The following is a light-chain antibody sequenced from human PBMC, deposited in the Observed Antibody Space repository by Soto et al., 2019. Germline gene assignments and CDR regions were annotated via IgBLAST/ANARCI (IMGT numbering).Light chain of an antibody. Sequence: IVMTQSPATLSVSPGEGATLSCRTSKNVGTNLAWYQQKPGQAPRLLIYGSSTRATGIPATFSGSGSGTEFTLTISSLQSEESAIYYCQQYNNWGLSFGGGTKVEIK. CDR1: KNVGTN. J-gene: IGKJ4*01. CDR3: QQYNNWGLS. V-gene: IGKV3D-15*01. CDR2: GSS.